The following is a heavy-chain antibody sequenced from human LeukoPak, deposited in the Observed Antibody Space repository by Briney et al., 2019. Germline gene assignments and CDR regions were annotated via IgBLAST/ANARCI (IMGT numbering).Heavy chain of an antibody. CDR3: ARQVYDFWSGYYLPDDP. J-gene: IGHJ5*02. CDR1: GGSISSSSYY. V-gene: IGHV4-39*01. Sequence: SETLSLTCTVSGGSISSSSYYWGWIRQPPGKGLGWIGSIYYSGSTYYNPSLKSRVTISVDTSKNQFSLKLSSVTAADTAVYYCARQVYDFWSGYYLPDDPWGQGTLVTVSS. D-gene: IGHD3-3*01. CDR2: IYYSGST.